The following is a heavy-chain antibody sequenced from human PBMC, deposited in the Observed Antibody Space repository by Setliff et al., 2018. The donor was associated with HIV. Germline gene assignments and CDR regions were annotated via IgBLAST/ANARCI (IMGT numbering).Heavy chain of an antibody. V-gene: IGHV4-61*09. Sequence: SETLSLTCTVSGGSISSGSYYWSWIRQPDGKRLEWIGHIYTSGSTNYNPSLKSRGTISVDTSKNQFSLKLSSVTAADTAVYYCVRLSPEVILFDYWGQGTLVTVSS. CDR2: IYTSGST. D-gene: IGHD3-16*02. CDR3: VRLSPEVILFDY. J-gene: IGHJ4*02. CDR1: GGSISSGSYY.